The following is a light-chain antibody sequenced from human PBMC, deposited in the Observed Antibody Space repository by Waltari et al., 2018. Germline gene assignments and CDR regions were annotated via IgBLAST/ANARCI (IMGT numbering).Light chain of an antibody. V-gene: IGLV2-23*02. CDR3: CSYAGSKFYV. J-gene: IGLJ1*01. CDR1: SSDVGTYNL. Sequence: QSALTQPASVSGSPGQSITISCTGTSSDVGTYNLVSWYQQHPGKGPKLMLYEVTKRPSGVSTRFSGSKSGNTASLTISGLQAEDEAEYYCCSYAGSKFYVFGTGTKVTVL. CDR2: EVT.